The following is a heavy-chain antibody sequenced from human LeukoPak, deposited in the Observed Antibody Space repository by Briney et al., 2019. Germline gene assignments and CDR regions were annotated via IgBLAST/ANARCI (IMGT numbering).Heavy chain of an antibody. J-gene: IGHJ4*02. V-gene: IGHV4-59*01. CDR2: IYYSGST. CDR3: ARGHSSSWYGYFDY. CDR1: GGSISSYY. D-gene: IGHD6-13*01. Sequence: PSETLSLTCTVSGGSISSYYWSWLRQPPGKGLEWIGYIYYSGSTNYNPSLTSRVTISVDTSKNQFSLKLSSVTAADTAVYYCARGHSSSWYGYFDYWGQGTLVTVSS.